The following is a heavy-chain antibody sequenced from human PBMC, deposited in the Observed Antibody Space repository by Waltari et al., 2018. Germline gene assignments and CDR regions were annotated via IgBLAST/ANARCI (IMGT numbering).Heavy chain of an antibody. Sequence: QVQLQESGPGLAKPSETLSLTCTVSGVSITSSDYYWGWVRQPPGKALEWVGTISYDGRTYYKPSLRSRVTISLDTSKNEFSLTLSSVTAADTALFFCARQSHSFYYHTNGYFWHGFDVWGPGAMVTVSS. CDR3: ARQSHSFYYHTNGYFWHGFDV. CDR2: ISYDGRT. D-gene: IGHD3-22*01. CDR1: GVSITSSDYY. J-gene: IGHJ3*01. V-gene: IGHV4-39*01.